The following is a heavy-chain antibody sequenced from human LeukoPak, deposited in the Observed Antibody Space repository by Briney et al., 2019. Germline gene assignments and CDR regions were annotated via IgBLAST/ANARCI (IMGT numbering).Heavy chain of an antibody. CDR3: ARAGNDFWSGYYTGNDAFDI. V-gene: IGHV4-39*07. Sequence: SETLSLTSTVSGGSISSSSYYWGWIRQPPGKGLEWIGSIYYSGSTYYNPSLKSRVTISVDTSKNQFSLKLSSVTAADTAVYYCARAGNDFWSGYYTGNDAFDIWGQGTMVTVSS. J-gene: IGHJ3*02. D-gene: IGHD3-3*01. CDR2: IYYSGST. CDR1: GGSISSSSYY.